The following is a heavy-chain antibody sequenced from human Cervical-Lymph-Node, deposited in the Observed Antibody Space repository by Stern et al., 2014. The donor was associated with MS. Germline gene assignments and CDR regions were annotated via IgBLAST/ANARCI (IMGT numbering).Heavy chain of an antibody. D-gene: IGHD3-22*01. CDR1: GYNIDDYD. Sequence: EVQLVESGGGLVQPGRSLRLSCVGSGYNIDDYDMHWVRQARGKGLEWVSGISWNSGRKGDADSVKGRFTISRDNAKNSLYLQMNNLRPEDTALYYCVKDGYDNSGYHYYYNGMDVWGQGTTVTVSS. V-gene: IGHV3-9*01. J-gene: IGHJ6*02. CDR3: VKDGYDNSGYHYYYNGMDV. CDR2: ISWNSGRK.